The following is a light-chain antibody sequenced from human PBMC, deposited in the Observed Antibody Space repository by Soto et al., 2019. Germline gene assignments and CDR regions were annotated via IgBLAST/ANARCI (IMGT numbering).Light chain of an antibody. V-gene: IGKV1-17*03. Sequence: DIQMTQSPSAMSASVGDRVTITCRASQGISNYLAWFQQKPGKVPKRLIYGASSRATGIPDRFSGSGSGTDFTLTISRLEPEDFAVYYCQQYDNWRTFGQGTKVDIK. J-gene: IGKJ1*01. CDR2: GAS. CDR1: QGISNY. CDR3: QQYDNWRT.